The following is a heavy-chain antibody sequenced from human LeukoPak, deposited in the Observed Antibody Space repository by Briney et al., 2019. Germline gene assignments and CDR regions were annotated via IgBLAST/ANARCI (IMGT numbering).Heavy chain of an antibody. CDR1: GYSFTSYW. CDR3: ARLYDSSGYYQAFYY. D-gene: IGHD3-22*01. Sequence: GESLKISCKGSGYSFTSYWIGWVRQMPGKGLEWMGIIYPGDSDTRYSPSFQGQVTISADKSISTAYLQWSSLKASDTAMYYCARLYDSSGYYQAFYYWGQGTLVTVSS. V-gene: IGHV5-51*01. CDR2: IYPGDSDT. J-gene: IGHJ4*02.